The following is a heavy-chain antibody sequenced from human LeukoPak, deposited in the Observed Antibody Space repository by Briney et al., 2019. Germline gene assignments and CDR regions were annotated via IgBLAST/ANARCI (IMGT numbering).Heavy chain of an antibody. CDR2: INHSGST. J-gene: IGHJ4*02. V-gene: IGHV4-34*01. D-gene: IGHD6-19*01. Sequence: PAESLSLTCAVYGGSFSSSCWSWIRQPPGQGLEWVGQINHSGSTNYNPSLKSRVTISVDTSKNQFSLKLSSVTAADTAVYYCARGFYIWVAVAGGPFDYWGQGTLVTVSS. CDR1: GGSFSSSC. CDR3: ARGFYIWVAVAGGPFDY.